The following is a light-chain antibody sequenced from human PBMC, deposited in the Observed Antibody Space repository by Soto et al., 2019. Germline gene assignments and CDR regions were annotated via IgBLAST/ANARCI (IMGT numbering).Light chain of an antibody. CDR3: QQHGTSPIT. Sequence: EIVLTQSPGTLSLSPGEGATLSCRASQSVSNNYLAWYQQKPGQAPRLLIYGASNRATGIPDRFSGSGSGTDFTLTISRLEPEDFAVYYCQQHGTSPITFGQGTRLEIK. V-gene: IGKV3-20*01. J-gene: IGKJ5*01. CDR2: GAS. CDR1: QSVSNNY.